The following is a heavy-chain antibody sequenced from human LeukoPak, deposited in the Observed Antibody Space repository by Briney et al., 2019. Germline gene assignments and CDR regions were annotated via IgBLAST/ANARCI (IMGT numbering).Heavy chain of an antibody. CDR3: ARVGGTNYYYYGMDV. D-gene: IGHD1-26*01. J-gene: IGHJ6*02. Sequence: ASETLSLTCTVSGGSISGYYWSWIRQPPGKGLEWIAYIYYNGISNYTPSLKSRVIISVDSSKNQFSLKLTSVTAADTAVYYCARVGGTNYYYYGMDVWGQGTTVTVSS. CDR2: IYYNGIS. CDR1: GGSISGYY. V-gene: IGHV4-59*01.